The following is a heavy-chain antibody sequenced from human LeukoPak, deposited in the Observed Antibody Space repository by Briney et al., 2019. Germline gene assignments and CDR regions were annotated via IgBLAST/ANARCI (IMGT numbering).Heavy chain of an antibody. CDR1: GYTFTSYD. CDR3: AGSYYYDSTAPDP. Sequence: ASVKVSCKASGYTFTSYDINWVRQATGHGLEWMGWMNPNSGNTGYAQKFQGRVTMTRNTSISTAYMELSSLRSEDTAVYYCAGSYYYDSTAPDPWGQGTLVTVSS. D-gene: IGHD3-22*01. J-gene: IGHJ5*02. CDR2: MNPNSGNT. V-gene: IGHV1-8*01.